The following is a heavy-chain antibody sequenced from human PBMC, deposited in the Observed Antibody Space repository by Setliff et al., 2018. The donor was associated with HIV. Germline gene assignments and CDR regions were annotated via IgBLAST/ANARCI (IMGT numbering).Heavy chain of an antibody. CDR3: ARVRCSGANCFNWFDF. D-gene: IGHD2-15*01. Sequence: EASVKVSCKASGYSFSNFAIHWVRQAPGQRPEWLGWINAGSGNTRYSQKFQDRLTITRDTSARTVYMELSSLKSEDTAVYYCARVRCSGANCFNWFDFWGQGTPVTVSS. CDR2: INAGSGNT. V-gene: IGHV1-3*01. J-gene: IGHJ5*01. CDR1: GYSFSNFA.